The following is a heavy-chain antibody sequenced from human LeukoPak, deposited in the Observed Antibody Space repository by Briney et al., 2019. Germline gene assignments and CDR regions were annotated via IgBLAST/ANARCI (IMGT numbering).Heavy chain of an antibody. Sequence: SETLSLTCTVSGDSINSGNNYWSWIRQPAGKGPEWIGHIYSSGTTNYNPSLKSRVTISVDTSEKQFSLQLNSVTAADTAVYYCARAPRYSGSYSNQDYFDYWGQGTLVTVSS. J-gene: IGHJ4*02. CDR1: GDSINSGNNY. CDR3: ARAPRYSGSYSNQDYFDY. CDR2: IYSSGTT. V-gene: IGHV4-61*09. D-gene: IGHD1-26*01.